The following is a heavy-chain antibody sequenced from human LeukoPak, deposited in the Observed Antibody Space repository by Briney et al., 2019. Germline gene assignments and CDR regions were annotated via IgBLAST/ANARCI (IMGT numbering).Heavy chain of an antibody. Sequence: EASVKVSCKASGYTFTSYDINWVRQATGQGLEWMGWMNPNSGNTGYAQKFQGRVTITRNTSISTAYMELSSLRSEDTAVYYCARRHPRVYYDSSGYYYWYAFDIWGQGTMVTVSS. CDR2: MNPNSGNT. J-gene: IGHJ3*02. CDR1: GYTFTSYD. D-gene: IGHD3-22*01. V-gene: IGHV1-8*03. CDR3: ARRHPRVYYDSSGYYYWYAFDI.